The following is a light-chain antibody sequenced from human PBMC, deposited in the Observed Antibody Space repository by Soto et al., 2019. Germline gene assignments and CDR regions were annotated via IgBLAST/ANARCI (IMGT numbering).Light chain of an antibody. CDR2: GAS. CDR3: QQYNNWPWT. CDR1: QSIGGT. Sequence: TQSPATLSVSPGGRATLSCRASQSIGGTLAWYQQKPGQAPRLLIYGASTRATSFPARFSGSGSGTDFTLTISSLQSEDFAVYYCQQYNNWPWTFGQGTKVDIK. J-gene: IGKJ1*01. V-gene: IGKV3-15*01.